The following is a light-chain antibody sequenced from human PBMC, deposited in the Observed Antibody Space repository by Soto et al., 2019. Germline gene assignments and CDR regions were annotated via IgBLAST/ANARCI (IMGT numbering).Light chain of an antibody. CDR2: YDN. V-gene: IGLV1-44*01. Sequence: QSALTQPPSGSGTPGQRVTISCSGSKSNIGSNTVNWYQQLPGTAPKLLIYYDNLRPSGVPDRISGSKSGTSASLAISGLQSDDEADYYCAAWDDSLNGRVFGTGTKVTVL. CDR1: KSNIGSNT. J-gene: IGLJ1*01. CDR3: AAWDDSLNGRV.